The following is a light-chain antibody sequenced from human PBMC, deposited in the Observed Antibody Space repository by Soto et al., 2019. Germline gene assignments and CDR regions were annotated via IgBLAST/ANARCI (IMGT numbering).Light chain of an antibody. V-gene: IGKV2-28*01. CDR3: MQTLQTPT. CDR1: RNLMHSNGYNY. J-gene: IGKJ1*01. CDR2: LGS. Sequence: DIVMTQSPLSPPVTPGEPASISCRSSRNLMHSNGYNYLDWYLQKPGQSPQLLIYLGSNRASGVPDRFSGSGSGTDFILRISRVEAEDVGVYYCMQTLQTPTFGQGTKVDIK.